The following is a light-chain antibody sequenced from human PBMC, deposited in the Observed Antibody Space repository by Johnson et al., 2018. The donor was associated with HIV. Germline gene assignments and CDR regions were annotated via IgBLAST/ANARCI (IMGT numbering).Light chain of an antibody. CDR1: SSNIGSNY. CDR3: GTWDTSLSAGGV. Sequence: QSVLTQPPSVSAAPGQKVTISCSGSSSNIGSNYVSWYQQFPGAAPKLLIYENTRRPSGIPDRFSGSKSGTSATLGITGLQTGDEADYYCGTWDTSLSAGGVFGSGTKVTVL. J-gene: IGLJ1*01. CDR2: ENT. V-gene: IGLV1-51*02.